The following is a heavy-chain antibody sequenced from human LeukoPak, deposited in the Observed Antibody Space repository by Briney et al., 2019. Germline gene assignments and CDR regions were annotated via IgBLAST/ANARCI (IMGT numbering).Heavy chain of an antibody. V-gene: IGHV3-48*03. CDR3: ASGSYSSSWYSSYYYYGMDV. J-gene: IGHJ6*04. CDR1: GFTFSSYE. CDR2: ISSSGSTI. D-gene: IGHD6-13*01. Sequence: GGSLRLSCAASGFTFSSYEMNWVRQAPGKGLEWVSYISSSGSTIYYADSVKGRFTISRDNAKNSLYLQMNSLRGEDTAVYYCASGSYSSSWYSSYYYYGMDVWGKGTTVTVSS.